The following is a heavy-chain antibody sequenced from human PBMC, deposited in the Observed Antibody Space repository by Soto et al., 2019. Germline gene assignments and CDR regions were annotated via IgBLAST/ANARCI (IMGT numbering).Heavy chain of an antibody. J-gene: IGHJ5*02. CDR2: IKSDGSST. V-gene: IGHV3-74*01. CDR3: ARSDWFDP. Sequence: EVQLVESGGGLVQPGGSLRLSCAASGFTFSTYWMHWVRQVPGKGLVWVSRIKSDGSSTTYADSVKGRFTISRDNAKNTLYLQMNSLRVEDTAVYYCARSDWFDPWGQGTLVTVSS. CDR1: GFTFSTYW.